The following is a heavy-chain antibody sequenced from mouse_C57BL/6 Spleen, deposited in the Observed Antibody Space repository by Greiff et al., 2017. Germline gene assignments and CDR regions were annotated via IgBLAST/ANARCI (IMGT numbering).Heavy chain of an antibody. CDR1: GFSLTSYG. Sequence: QVQLQQSGPGLVQPSQSLSITCTVSGFSLTSYGVHWVRQSPGKGLEWLGVIWSGGSTDSNAAFISRLSISKDNSKSQVFFKMNSLQADDTAIYYCAREYYGSSYRYYAMDDWGQGTSVTVSS. CDR2: IWSGGST. J-gene: IGHJ4*01. D-gene: IGHD1-1*01. V-gene: IGHV2-2*01. CDR3: AREYYGSSYRYYAMDD.